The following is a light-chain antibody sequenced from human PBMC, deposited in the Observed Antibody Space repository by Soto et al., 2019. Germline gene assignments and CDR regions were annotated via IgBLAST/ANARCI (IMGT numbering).Light chain of an antibody. CDR3: QTWGAGIRV. V-gene: IGLV4-69*01. CDR1: SGHTSFA. J-gene: IGLJ2*01. CDR2: LKSDGSH. Sequence: QAVLTQSPSASASLGAAVKLTCTLSSGHTSFAVAWHQQTEKGPGYLMKLKSDGSHTKGDGIPDRFSGSSSGAERYLTISSLQSEDEADYYCQTWGAGIRVFGGGTTLTVL.